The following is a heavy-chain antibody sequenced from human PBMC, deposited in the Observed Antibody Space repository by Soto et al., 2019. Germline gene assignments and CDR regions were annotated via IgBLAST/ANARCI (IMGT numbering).Heavy chain of an antibody. D-gene: IGHD3-22*01. Sequence: GGSLRLSCAASGFTFSSYGMHWVRQAPGKGLEWVAVISYDGSNKYYADSVKGRFTISRDNSKNTLYLQMNSLRAEDTAVYYCAKDRGYYDSSVPFYYYYGMDVWGQGTTVTVSS. CDR2: ISYDGSNK. CDR1: GFTFSSYG. V-gene: IGHV3-30*18. J-gene: IGHJ6*02. CDR3: AKDRGYYDSSVPFYYYYGMDV.